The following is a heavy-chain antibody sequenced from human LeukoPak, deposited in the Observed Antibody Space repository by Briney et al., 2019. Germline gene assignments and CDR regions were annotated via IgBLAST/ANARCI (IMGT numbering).Heavy chain of an antibody. CDR1: GFTFSSYG. CDR3: AKDLRYLDYFDY. J-gene: IGHJ4*02. Sequence: GGSLRLSCAASGFTFSSYGMHWVRQAPGKGLERVAFIRYDGSNKYYADSVKGRFTISRDNSKNTLYLQMNSLRAEDTAVYYCAKDLRYLDYFDYWGQGTLVTVSS. V-gene: IGHV3-30*02. CDR2: IRYDGSNK. D-gene: IGHD3-9*01.